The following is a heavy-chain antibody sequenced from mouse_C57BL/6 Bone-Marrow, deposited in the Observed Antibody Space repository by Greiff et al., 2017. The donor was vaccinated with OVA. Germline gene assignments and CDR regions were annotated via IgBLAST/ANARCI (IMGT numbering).Heavy chain of an antibody. Sequence: EVNVVESGEGLVKPGGSLKLSCAASGFTFSSYAMSWVRQTPEKRLEWVAYISSGGDYIYYADTVKGRFTISRDNARNTLYLQMSSLKSEDTAMYYCTSLRRSYYAMDYWGQGTSVTVSS. CDR3: TSLRRSYYAMDY. CDR1: GFTFSSYA. J-gene: IGHJ4*01. V-gene: IGHV5-9-1*02. CDR2: ISSGGDYI. D-gene: IGHD2-12*01.